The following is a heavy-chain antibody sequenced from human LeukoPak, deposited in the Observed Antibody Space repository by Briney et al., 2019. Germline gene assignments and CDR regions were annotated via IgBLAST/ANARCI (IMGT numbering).Heavy chain of an antibody. J-gene: IGHJ4*02. Sequence: GGSLRLSCAASGFPFSTYAMNWVRQAPGKGLEWVSVITGSGGFTQYADSVKGRFTISRDNSKNTVYLQMNSLRVEDTAIYYCAKGSSGGRPYYFDYWGQGTLVTVSS. D-gene: IGHD3-22*01. CDR3: AKGSSGGRPYYFDY. V-gene: IGHV3-23*01. CDR2: ITGSGGFT. CDR1: GFPFSTYA.